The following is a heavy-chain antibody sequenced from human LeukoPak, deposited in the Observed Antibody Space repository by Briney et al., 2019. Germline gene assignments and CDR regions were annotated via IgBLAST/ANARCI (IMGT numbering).Heavy chain of an antibody. CDR2: IYYSGST. J-gene: IGHJ4*02. CDR3: ARTPDDSYAYYFDY. Sequence: PSETLSLTCAVYGGSFSGYYWSWIRQHPGKGLEWIGYIYYSGSTYYNPSLKSRVTISVDTSKNQFSLKLSSVTAADSAVYYCARTPDDSYAYYFDYWGQGTLVTVSS. CDR1: GGSFSGYY. D-gene: IGHD5-18*01. V-gene: IGHV4-31*11.